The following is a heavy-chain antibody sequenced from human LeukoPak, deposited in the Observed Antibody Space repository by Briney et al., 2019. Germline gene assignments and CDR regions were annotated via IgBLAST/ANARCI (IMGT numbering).Heavy chain of an antibody. D-gene: IGHD6-13*01. Sequence: GGSLRLSCTASGFTFSTYTMNWVRQAPGKGVEWVSSISSGTTHIYYADSMKGRFTIFRDNAKNSLYLQMNSLRTEDTALYYCARGNLGSSWSAGWFDPWGQGTLVTVSS. V-gene: IGHV3-21*01. CDR1: GFTFSTYT. CDR3: ARGNLGSSWSAGWFDP. J-gene: IGHJ5*02. CDR2: ISSGTTHI.